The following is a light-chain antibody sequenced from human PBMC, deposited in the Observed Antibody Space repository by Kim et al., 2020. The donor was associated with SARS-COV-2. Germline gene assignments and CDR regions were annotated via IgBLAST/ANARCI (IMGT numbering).Light chain of an antibody. Sequence: FVTPKEQVTITCRASQSIGNRLHWYQQKPDQSPKLLIRYASQSITGVPPRFSGSGSGTEFTLPINSLEAEDAATYYCQQSGAFLTFGGGTKVDIK. CDR2: YAS. J-gene: IGKJ4*01. CDR3: QQSGAFLT. V-gene: IGKV6-21*02. CDR1: QSIGNR.